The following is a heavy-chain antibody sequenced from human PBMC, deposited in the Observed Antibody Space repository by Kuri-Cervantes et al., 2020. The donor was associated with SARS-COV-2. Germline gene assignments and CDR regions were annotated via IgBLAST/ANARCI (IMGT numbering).Heavy chain of an antibody. V-gene: IGHV3-30-3*01. Sequence: GESLKISCAASGFTFSSYAMHWVRQAPGKGLGWVAVISYDGSNKYYADSVKGRFTISRDNSKNTLYLQMNSLRAEDTAVYYCAGLDEYSSGWHNDYWGQGTLVTVSS. D-gene: IGHD6-19*01. CDR1: GFTFSSYA. CDR2: ISYDGSNK. CDR3: AGLDEYSSGWHNDY. J-gene: IGHJ4*02.